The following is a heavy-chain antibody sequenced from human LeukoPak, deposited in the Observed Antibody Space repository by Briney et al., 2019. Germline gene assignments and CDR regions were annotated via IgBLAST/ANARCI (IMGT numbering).Heavy chain of an antibody. D-gene: IGHD3-10*01. Sequence: GGSLRLSCAASGFTFDDYAMHWVRQAPGKGLEWVSGISWNSGSIGYADSVKGRFTISRDNAKNSLYLQMNSLRAEDTALYYCAKDGGRYYGSGSYYNERGYYYYYGMDVWGQGTTVTVSS. J-gene: IGHJ6*02. CDR1: GFTFDDYA. CDR2: ISWNSGSI. CDR3: AKDGGRYYGSGSYYNERGYYYYYGMDV. V-gene: IGHV3-9*01.